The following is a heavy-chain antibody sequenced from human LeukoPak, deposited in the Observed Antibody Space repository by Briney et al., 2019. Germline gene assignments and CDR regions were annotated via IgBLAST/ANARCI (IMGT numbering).Heavy chain of an antibody. CDR3: ALLYCGGDCYPDY. D-gene: IGHD2-21*02. CDR1: GGSISSSSYY. J-gene: IGHJ4*02. CDR2: IYYSGST. Sequence: KPSETLSLTCTVSGGSISSSSYYWGWIRQPPGKGLEWIGSIYYSGSTYYNPSLKSRVTISVDTSKNQFSLKLSSVTAADTAVYYCALLYCGGDCYPDYWGQGTLVTVSS. V-gene: IGHV4-39*01.